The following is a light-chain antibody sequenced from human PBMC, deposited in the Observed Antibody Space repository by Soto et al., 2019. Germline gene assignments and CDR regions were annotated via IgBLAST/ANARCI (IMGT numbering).Light chain of an antibody. CDR2: SAS. Sequence: EIVLTRSPGTLSLSPGERATLSCRASQSVSSSYLAWYQQKPGQAPRLLIFSASSRATGIPDRFSGSGFGTDFTLTISRLEPEDFAVYYCQRYGSSPRSRTFGQGTKVEIK. CDR1: QSVSSSY. V-gene: IGKV3-20*01. J-gene: IGKJ1*01. CDR3: QRYGSSPRSRT.